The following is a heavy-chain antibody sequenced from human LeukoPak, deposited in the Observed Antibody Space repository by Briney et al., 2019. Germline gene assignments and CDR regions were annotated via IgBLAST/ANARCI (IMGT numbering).Heavy chain of an antibody. CDR3: VLYGDYESPDGFDI. D-gene: IGHD4-17*01. CDR2: ISGSGGST. J-gene: IGHJ3*02. Sequence: GGSLRLSCAASGFTFSYYAMSWVRQAPGKGLEWVSAISGSGGSTYYADSVKGRFTISRDNSKNTLYLHMNSLRAEDTAVYYCVLYGDYESPDGFDIWGQGTMVTVSS. CDR1: GFTFSYYA. V-gene: IGHV3-23*01.